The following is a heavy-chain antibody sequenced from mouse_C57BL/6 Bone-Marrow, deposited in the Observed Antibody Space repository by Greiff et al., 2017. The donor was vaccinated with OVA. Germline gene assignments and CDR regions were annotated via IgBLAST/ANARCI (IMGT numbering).Heavy chain of an antibody. D-gene: IGHD1-1*01. V-gene: IGHV1-39*01. CDR1: GYSFTDYN. Sequence: EVQGVESGPELVKPGASVKISCKASGYSFTDYNMNWVKQSNGKSLEWIGVINPNYGTTSYNQKFKGKATLTVDQSSSTAYMQLNSLTSEDSAVYYCARILYGSSFYYAMDYWGQGTSVTVSS. J-gene: IGHJ4*01. CDR3: ARILYGSSFYYAMDY. CDR2: INPNYGTT.